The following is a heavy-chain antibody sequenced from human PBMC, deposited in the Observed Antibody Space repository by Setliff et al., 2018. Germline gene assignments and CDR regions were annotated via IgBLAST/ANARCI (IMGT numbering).Heavy chain of an antibody. Sequence: GGSLRLSCAVSGLTFSSYAMNWVRQAPGKGLEWVSNINPAGAKTYYADSVKGRFTISRDNSKNTLYLQMNSLRLEDTAVYYCLVAYTSSWYSSGFDPWGQGTLVTVSS. D-gene: IGHD6-13*01. CDR1: GLTFSSYA. J-gene: IGHJ5*02. V-gene: IGHV3-23*01. CDR3: LVAYTSSWYSSGFDP. CDR2: INPAGAKT.